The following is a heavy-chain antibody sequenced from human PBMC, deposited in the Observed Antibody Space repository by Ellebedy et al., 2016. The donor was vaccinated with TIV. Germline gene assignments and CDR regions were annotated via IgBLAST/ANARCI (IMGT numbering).Heavy chain of an antibody. CDR2: ISDSGGNT. Sequence: PGGSLRLSCAASGFTFSSYAMCWVRQAPGKGLEWVSTISDSGGNTYFPDSVKGRFTISRDNSRNTVYLQMNNLRAEDTAVYYSARDPVGVGPAFDVWGQGTMDTVSS. V-gene: IGHV3-23*01. D-gene: IGHD4-23*01. CDR1: GFTFSSYA. J-gene: IGHJ3*01. CDR3: ARDPVGVGPAFDV.